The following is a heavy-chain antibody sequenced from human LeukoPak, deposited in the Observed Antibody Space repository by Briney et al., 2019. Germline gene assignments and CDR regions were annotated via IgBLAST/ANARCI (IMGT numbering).Heavy chain of an antibody. V-gene: IGHV1-2*02. Sequence: ASVTVSCKASGYIFSAYYMHWVRQAPGQGLEWMGWINPKTGEATDAEKFQGRVSMTRDTSINTAYLELSSLTSDDTAVYYCARPGNWWFDPWGQGTLVTVSS. CDR2: INPKTGEA. D-gene: IGHD3-10*01. J-gene: IGHJ5*02. CDR1: GYIFSAYY. CDR3: ARPGNWWFDP.